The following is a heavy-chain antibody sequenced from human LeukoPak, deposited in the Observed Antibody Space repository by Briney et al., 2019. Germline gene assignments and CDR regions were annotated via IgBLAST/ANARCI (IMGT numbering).Heavy chain of an antibody. J-gene: IGHJ4*02. V-gene: IGHV4-59*08. CDR1: GGSISSYY. Sequence: SETLSLTCTVSGGSISSYYWSWIRQPPGQGLEWIGYIYYSGSTNYNPSLKSRVTISVDTSKNQFSLKLSSVTAADTAVYYCARQEIAAADFDYWGQGTLVTVSS. D-gene: IGHD6-13*01. CDR2: IYYSGST. CDR3: ARQEIAAADFDY.